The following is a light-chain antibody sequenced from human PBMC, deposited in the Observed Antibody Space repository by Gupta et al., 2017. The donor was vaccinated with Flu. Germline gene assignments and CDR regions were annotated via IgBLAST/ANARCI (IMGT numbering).Light chain of an antibody. Sequence: ERVTLFCRASQSVASNSLAWYQQRPGQAPRLLIYGASTRATGIPDRFSGSGSGTEFTLTISGLEPEDFAVYHCQQYGGSPLTFGGGTKVEIK. CDR1: QSVASNS. J-gene: IGKJ4*01. CDR3: QQYGGSPLT. CDR2: GAS. V-gene: IGKV3-20*01.